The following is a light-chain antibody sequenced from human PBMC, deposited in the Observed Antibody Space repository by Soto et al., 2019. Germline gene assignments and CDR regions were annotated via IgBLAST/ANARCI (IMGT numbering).Light chain of an antibody. J-gene: IGKJ1*01. V-gene: IGKV3-20*01. Sequence: ELVLTQSPGPLSLSPGERASPSCRSSQSVSSSYLAWYQQQPGQAPRLIIYGASSRATGIPDRFSGSGSGTDCTLTISRLEPEDFAVYYCQQYGSSLWTFGQGTKVDIK. CDR3: QQYGSSLWT. CDR1: QSVSSSY. CDR2: GAS.